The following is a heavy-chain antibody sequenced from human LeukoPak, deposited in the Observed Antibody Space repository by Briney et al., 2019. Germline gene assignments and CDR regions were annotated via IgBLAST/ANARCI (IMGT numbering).Heavy chain of an antibody. CDR3: ARAGHNGYEIDY. Sequence: SETLSLTCTVSGGSIHTCYWSWIRQSPGKGLEWIGYIDYSGSTNYNPSLRSRVTMSIDTSKKQFSLKLTSVTAADTAVYYCARAGHNGYEIDYWGQGTLLTVSS. CDR1: GGSIHTCY. D-gene: IGHD5-12*01. CDR2: IDYSGST. J-gene: IGHJ4*02. V-gene: IGHV4-59*01.